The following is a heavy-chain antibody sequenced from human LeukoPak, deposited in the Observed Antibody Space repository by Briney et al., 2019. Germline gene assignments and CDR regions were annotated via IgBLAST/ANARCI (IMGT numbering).Heavy chain of an antibody. V-gene: IGHV4-31*11. CDR1: GGSFSGYY. CDR3: ARASLGYCSSTSCYPSGAFDI. Sequence: PSETLSLTCAVYGGSFSGYYWSWIRQHPGKGLEWIGYIYYSGSTYYNPSLKSRVTISVDTSKNQFSLKLSSVTAADTAVYYCARASLGYCSSTSCYPSGAFDIWGQGTMVTVSS. D-gene: IGHD2-2*01. J-gene: IGHJ3*02. CDR2: IYYSGST.